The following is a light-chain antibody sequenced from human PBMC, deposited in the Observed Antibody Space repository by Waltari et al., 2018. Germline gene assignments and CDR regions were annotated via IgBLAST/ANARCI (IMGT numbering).Light chain of an antibody. CDR1: SSDIGSYNL. V-gene: IGLV2-23*02. J-gene: IGLJ2*01. CDR2: DVT. CDR3: CSYAGFSTVV. Sequence: QSALTQPASVSGSPGQSITISCTGTSSDIGSYNLVSWYQQHPGKAPKLIIYDVTKRPSGISSRVSGSKSGITASLTISGLQAEDEADYYCCSYAGFSTVVFGGGTKLTVL.